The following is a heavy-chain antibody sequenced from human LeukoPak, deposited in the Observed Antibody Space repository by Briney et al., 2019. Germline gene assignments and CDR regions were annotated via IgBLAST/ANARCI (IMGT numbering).Heavy chain of an antibody. CDR2: ISYDGSNK. V-gene: IGHV3-30*03. D-gene: IGHD4-17*01. Sequence: GRSLRLSCAASGFTFSSYGMHWVRQAPGKGLEWVAVISYDGSNKYYADSVKGRFTISRDNSKNTLYLQMNSLRAEDTAVYYCARAVGGDNDLWGQGTLVTVSS. CDR1: GFTFSSYG. J-gene: IGHJ4*02. CDR3: ARAVGGDNDL.